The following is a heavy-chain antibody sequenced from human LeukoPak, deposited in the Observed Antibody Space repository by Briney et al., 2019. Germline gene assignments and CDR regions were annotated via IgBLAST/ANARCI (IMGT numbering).Heavy chain of an antibody. CDR1: GFTFSSYA. CDR3: AKDARGVTTPYYFDY. D-gene: IGHD4-17*01. CDR2: ISGSGGST. V-gene: IGHV3-23*01. Sequence: GGSLRLSCAASGFTFSSYAVSWVRQAPGKGLEGVLAISGSGGSTYYADSVKGRFTISRDNYKNTLYLQMSSLRAEDTAVYYCAKDARGVTTPYYFDYWGQGTLVTVSS. J-gene: IGHJ4*02.